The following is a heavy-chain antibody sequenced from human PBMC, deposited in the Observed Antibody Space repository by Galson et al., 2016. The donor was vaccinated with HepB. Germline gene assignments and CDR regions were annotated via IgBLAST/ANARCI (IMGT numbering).Heavy chain of an antibody. CDR1: GGTFSDYF. CDR2: IVPIFGEP. Sequence: SVKVSCKASGGTFSDYFISWVRQAPGQGLEWMGGIVPIFGEPHYAQKFQGRLTITSDESTTTAFLELRNLISEDTAVYFCARDFKWPPRFDYWGQGTPVTVS. V-gene: IGHV1-69*13. CDR3: ARDFKWPPRFDY. J-gene: IGHJ4*02. D-gene: IGHD5-12*01.